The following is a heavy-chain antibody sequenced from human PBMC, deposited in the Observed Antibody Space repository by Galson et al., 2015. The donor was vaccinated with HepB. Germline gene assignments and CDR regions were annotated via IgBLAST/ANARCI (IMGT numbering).Heavy chain of an antibody. CDR1: GFTFSSYS. CDR2: ISSSSSYI. CDR3: ARDSPYGDYGIIDY. Sequence: SLRLSCAASGFTFSSYSMNWVRQAPGKGLEWVSSISSSSSYIYYADSVKGRFTISRDNAKNSLYLQMKSLRAEDTAVYYCARDSPYGDYGIIDYWGQGTLVTVSS. V-gene: IGHV3-21*01. J-gene: IGHJ4*02. D-gene: IGHD4-17*01.